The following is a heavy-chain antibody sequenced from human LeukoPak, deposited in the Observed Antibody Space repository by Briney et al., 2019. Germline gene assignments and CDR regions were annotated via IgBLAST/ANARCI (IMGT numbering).Heavy chain of an antibody. CDR2: ISSSSSYI. J-gene: IGHJ3*02. D-gene: IGHD3-16*02. CDR3: ARDGEYYDYVWGSYRFTQNAFDI. CDR1: GFTFSSYS. V-gene: IGHV3-21*01. Sequence: GGSLRLSCAASGFTFSSYSMNWVRQAPGKGLEWVSSISSSSSYIYYADSVKGRFTISRDNAKNSLYLQMNSLRAEDTAVYYCARDGEYYDYVWGSYRFTQNAFDIWGQGAMVTVSS.